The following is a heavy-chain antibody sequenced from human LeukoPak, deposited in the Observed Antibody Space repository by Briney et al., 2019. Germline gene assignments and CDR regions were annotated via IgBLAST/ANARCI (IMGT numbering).Heavy chain of an antibody. CDR1: GFAFDDFA. CDR2: IRRRAYGGAA. CDR3: SINGPVDFDY. V-gene: IGHV3-49*04. D-gene: IGHD2-21*01. Sequence: GGSLRLSCTTSGFAFDDFAMSWVRQPAGKGLEWVGFIRRRAYGGAAEYAASVKGRFIISRDDSKGIAYLQMNSLKTEDTAVYYCSINGPVDFDYWGQGSRVIVSP. J-gene: IGHJ4*02.